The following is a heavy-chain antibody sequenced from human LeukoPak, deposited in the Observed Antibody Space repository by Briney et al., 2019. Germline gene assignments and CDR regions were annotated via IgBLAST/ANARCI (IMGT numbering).Heavy chain of an antibody. D-gene: IGHD3-3*01. V-gene: IGHV4-59*01. CDR2: IYYSGST. CDR3: ARESLRFLFDP. J-gene: IGHJ5*02. Sequence: SETLSLTCTVSGGSISSYYWSWIRQPPGKGLEWIGYIYYSGSTNYNPSLKSRVTISVDTSKNQFSLKLSSVTAADTAVYYCARESLRFLFDPWGQGTLSPSPQ. CDR1: GGSISSYY.